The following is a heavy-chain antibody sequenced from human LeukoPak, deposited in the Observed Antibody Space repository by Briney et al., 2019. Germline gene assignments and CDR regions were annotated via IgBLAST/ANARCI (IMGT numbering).Heavy chain of an antibody. J-gene: IGHJ4*02. V-gene: IGHV3-23*01. CDR2: ISGSGTTT. Sequence: GGSLRLSCAASGLTFRSYAMTWVRQAPGKGLEWVSSISGSGTTTYFADSVKGRFTISRDNSKGSLYLQMNSLRDEDTAVYYCAKGYCSNGVCYTDYWGQGTLVTVSS. CDR1: GLTFRSYA. CDR3: AKGYCSNGVCYTDY. D-gene: IGHD2-8*01.